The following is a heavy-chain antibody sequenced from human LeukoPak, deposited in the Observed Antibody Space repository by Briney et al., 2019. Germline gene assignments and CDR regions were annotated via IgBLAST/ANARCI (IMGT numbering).Heavy chain of an antibody. J-gene: IGHJ4*02. CDR2: IRYDGNNK. CDR1: GFTFSSYG. D-gene: IGHD3-9*01. Sequence: GGSLRLSCAASGFTFSSYGMHWVRQAPGKGLEWVAFIRYDGNNKYSADSVKGRLTISRDNSKNTLYLQMNSLRAEDTAFYYCAKDPGYDILTGYFDYWGQGTLVTVSS. V-gene: IGHV3-30*02. CDR3: AKDPGYDILTGYFDY.